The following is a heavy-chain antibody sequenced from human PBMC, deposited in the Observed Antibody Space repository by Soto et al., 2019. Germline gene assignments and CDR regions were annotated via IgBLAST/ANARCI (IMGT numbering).Heavy chain of an antibody. D-gene: IGHD3-3*01. CDR1: GFTFNNYA. CDR2: ISGNGRST. V-gene: IGHV3-23*01. CDR3: AKDRADFWSSYGLDV. Sequence: EVQLLESGGGLVQPGGSLRLSCAASGFTFNNYAMNWVRQSPGKGLEWVSTISGNGRSTFYSDSLKGRITISRDNTKNTLYLQMHSLRGDDTAVYYCAKDRADFWSSYGLDVWGRGTTVTVSS. J-gene: IGHJ6*02.